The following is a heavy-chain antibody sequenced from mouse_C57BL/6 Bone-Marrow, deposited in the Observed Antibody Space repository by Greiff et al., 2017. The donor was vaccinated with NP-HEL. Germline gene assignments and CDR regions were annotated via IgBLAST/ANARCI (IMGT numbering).Heavy chain of an antibody. V-gene: IGHV5-17*01. CDR3: ARFDYYAMDY. CDR1: GFTFSDYG. J-gene: IGHJ4*01. Sequence: EVKVEESGGGLVKPGGSLKLSCAASGFTFSDYGMHWVRQAPEKGLEWVAYISSGSSTIYYADTVKGRFTISRDNAKNTLFLQMTSLRSEDTAMYYCARFDYYAMDYWGQGTSVTVSS. CDR2: ISSGSSTI.